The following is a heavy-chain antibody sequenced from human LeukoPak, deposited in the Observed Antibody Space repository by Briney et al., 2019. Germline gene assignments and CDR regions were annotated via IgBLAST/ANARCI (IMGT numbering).Heavy chain of an antibody. V-gene: IGHV1-18*01. Sequence: GASVKVSCKASGFTSTKLGISWVRLAPGQGLGWMGWISAHKHNTNYAQKFQGRVTMTIDTSTTTAHMELRSLKFDDTAMYYCVRDVPAYYDSSMEAFDIWGQGTLVTVSS. J-gene: IGHJ3*02. CDR1: GFTSTKLG. D-gene: IGHD3-22*01. CDR3: VRDVPAYYDSSMEAFDI. CDR2: ISAHKHNT.